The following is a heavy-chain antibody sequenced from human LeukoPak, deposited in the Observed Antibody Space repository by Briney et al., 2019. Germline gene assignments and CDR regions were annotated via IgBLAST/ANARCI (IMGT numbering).Heavy chain of an antibody. CDR3: ARDTHIVPLDY. D-gene: IGHD3-16*02. CDR1: GFTFSSYE. Sequence: PGGSLRLSCAASGFTFSSYEMNWFRQAPGKGLEWVSYISSSGSTIYYADSVKGRFTISRDNAKNSLYLQMNSLRAEDTAVYYCARDTHIVPLDYWGQGTLVTVSS. V-gene: IGHV3-48*03. J-gene: IGHJ4*02. CDR2: ISSSGSTI.